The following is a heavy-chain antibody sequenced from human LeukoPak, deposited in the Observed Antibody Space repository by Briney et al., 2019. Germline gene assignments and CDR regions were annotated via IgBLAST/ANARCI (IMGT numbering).Heavy chain of an antibody. V-gene: IGHV3-74*01. CDR3: ARDGYDLGSSDY. CDR1: GFTFSRYW. J-gene: IGHJ4*02. CDR2: INTDGRSI. Sequence: GGSLRLSCAASGFTFSRYWMHWVRQAPGKGLVWVSRINTDGRSISYADSVKGRVTISRDNAKNTLYLQMNSLRAEDTAAYYCARDGYDLGSSDYWGQGTLVTVSS. D-gene: IGHD5-12*01.